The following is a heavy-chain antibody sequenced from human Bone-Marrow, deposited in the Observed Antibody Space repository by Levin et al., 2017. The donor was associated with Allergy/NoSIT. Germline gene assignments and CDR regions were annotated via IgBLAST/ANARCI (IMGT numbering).Heavy chain of an antibody. CDR2: IYYSGST. CDR1: GGSISSSY. J-gene: IGHJ4*02. CDR3: ASSPVPLYSSSRWWDTNSYYFDY. Sequence: SQTLSLTCTVSGGSISSSYWSWIRPPPGKGLEWIGYIYYSGSTNYNPSLKSRVTISVDTSKNQFSLKLSSVTAADTAVYYCASSPVPLYSSSRWWDTNSYYFDYWGQGTLVTVSS. V-gene: IGHV4-59*01. D-gene: IGHD6-6*01.